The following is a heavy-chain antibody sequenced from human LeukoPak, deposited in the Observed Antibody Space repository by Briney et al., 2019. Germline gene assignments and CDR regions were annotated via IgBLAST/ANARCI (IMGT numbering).Heavy chain of an antibody. CDR1: GGSFSGYY. Sequence: SETLSLTCAVYGGSFSGYYWSWIRQPPGKGLEWIGEINHSGSTNYNPSLKSRVTISVDTSKNQFSLKLSSVTAADTAVYYCARAAIGYCSSTSCYPYYYYYMDVWSKGTTVTVSS. CDR3: ARAAIGYCSSTSCYPYYYYYMDV. CDR2: INHSGST. J-gene: IGHJ6*03. D-gene: IGHD2-2*01. V-gene: IGHV4-34*01.